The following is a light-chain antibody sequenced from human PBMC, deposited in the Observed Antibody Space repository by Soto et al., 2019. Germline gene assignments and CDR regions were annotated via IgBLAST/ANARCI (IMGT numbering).Light chain of an antibody. CDR1: QTINNW. CDR3: QHSYSTPLT. Sequence: DVQMTQSPSTLSASVGDRVTITCRANQTINNWLAWYQQRPGKAPTFLIYKTSTLETGVPLRFSGSGSGTEFTLTISSLQPEDFAIYYCQHSYSTPLTFGGGTKVDIK. J-gene: IGKJ4*01. V-gene: IGKV1-5*03. CDR2: KTS.